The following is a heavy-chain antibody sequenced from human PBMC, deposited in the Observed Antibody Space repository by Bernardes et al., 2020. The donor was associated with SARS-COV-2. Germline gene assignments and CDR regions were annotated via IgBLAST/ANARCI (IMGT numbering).Heavy chain of an antibody. D-gene: IGHD5-18*01. V-gene: IGHV1-18*03. CDR1: GYTFTSYG. CDR3: ATVVGYSYGGGWFDP. J-gene: IGHJ5*02. Sequence: ASVKVSCKASGYTFTSYGISWVRQAPGQGLEWMGWISADSGNTDYAQKFQGRVTMTTDTSTSTAYMELRSLRSDDMAVYYCATVVGYSYGGGWFDPWGQGTLVTVSS. CDR2: ISADSGNT.